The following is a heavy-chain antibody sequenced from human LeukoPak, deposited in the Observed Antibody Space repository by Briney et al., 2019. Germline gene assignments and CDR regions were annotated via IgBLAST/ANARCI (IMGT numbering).Heavy chain of an antibody. V-gene: IGHV3-72*01. CDR2: TRNKANSYTT. D-gene: IGHD3-22*01. CDR3: ARGGYDSSGGAFDI. Sequence: GGSLRLSCAASGFTFSDHYMDWVRQAPGKGLEWVGRTRNKANSYTTEYAASVKGRFTISRDDSKNSLYLQMNSLKTEDTAVYYCARGGYDSSGGAFDIWGQGTMVTVSS. J-gene: IGHJ3*02. CDR1: GFTFSDHY.